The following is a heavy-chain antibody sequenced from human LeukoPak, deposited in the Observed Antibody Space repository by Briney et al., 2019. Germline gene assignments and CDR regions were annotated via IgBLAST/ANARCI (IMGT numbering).Heavy chain of an antibody. V-gene: IGHV1-24*01. CDR1: GYTLTELS. J-gene: IGHJ4*02. D-gene: IGHD2-2*01. CDR3: ATVVPAARYFDY. CDR2: FDPEDGET. Sequence: ASVKVSCKVSGYTLTELSMHWVRQAPGKGLEWMGGFDPEDGETIYAQKFQGRVTMTEDTSTDTAYMELSSLRSEDTAVYYCATVVPAARYFDYWGQGTLVTVSS.